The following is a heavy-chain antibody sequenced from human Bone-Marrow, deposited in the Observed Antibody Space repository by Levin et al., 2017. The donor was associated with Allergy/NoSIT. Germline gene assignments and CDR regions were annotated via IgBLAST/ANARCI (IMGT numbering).Heavy chain of an antibody. Sequence: GGSLRLSCAASGFTFSSYAMSWVRQAPGKGLEWVSAISGSGGSTYYADSVKGRFTISRDNSKNTLYLQMNSLRAEDTAVYYCATGGLDYYYGMDVWGQGTTVTVSS. D-gene: IGHD3/OR15-3a*01. CDR3: ATGGLDYYYGMDV. CDR2: ISGSGGST. CDR1: GFTFSSYA. J-gene: IGHJ6*02. V-gene: IGHV3-23*01.